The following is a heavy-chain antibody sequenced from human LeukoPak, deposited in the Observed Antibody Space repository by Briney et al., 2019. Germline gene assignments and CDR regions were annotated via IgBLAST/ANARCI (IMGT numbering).Heavy chain of an antibody. CDR3: ARDPGLSPPTPNYVYGYYYGMDV. CDR2: IYYSGST. V-gene: IGHV4-61*01. CDR1: GGSISSGYYY. Sequence: SQTLSLTCTVSGGSISSGYYYWSWIRQPPGKGLEWFGYIYYSGSTNYNPSLKSRVTISVDTSKNQFSLKLSSVTAADTAVYYCARDPGLSPPTPNYVYGYYYGMDVWGQGTTVTVSS. D-gene: IGHD4/OR15-4a*01. J-gene: IGHJ6*02.